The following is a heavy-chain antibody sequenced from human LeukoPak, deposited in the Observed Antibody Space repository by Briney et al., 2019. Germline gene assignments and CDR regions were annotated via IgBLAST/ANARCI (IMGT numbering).Heavy chain of an antibody. V-gene: IGHV3-23*01. Sequence: GGSLRLSCAASGFTFSSYAMSWVRQAPGKGLEWVSAISGSGGSTYYADSVKGRFTISRDNSKNTLYLQMNSLRAEDTAVYYCAKAETLLWVGELFYWGQGTLVTVSS. CDR3: AKAETLLWVGELFY. J-gene: IGHJ4*02. D-gene: IGHD3-10*01. CDR1: GFTFSSYA. CDR2: ISGSGGST.